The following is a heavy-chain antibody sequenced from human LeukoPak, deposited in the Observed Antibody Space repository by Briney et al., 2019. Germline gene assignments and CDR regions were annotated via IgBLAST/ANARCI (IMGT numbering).Heavy chain of an antibody. Sequence: GGSLRLSCAASGFTFSSYDMSWVRQAPGKGLEWVSAISGSGGSTYYADSVKGRFTISRDNSKNTLYLQMNSLRAEDTAVYYCAKDNAYSSGWLYYFDYWGQGTLVTVSS. D-gene: IGHD6-19*01. J-gene: IGHJ4*02. V-gene: IGHV3-23*01. CDR3: AKDNAYSSGWLYYFDY. CDR2: ISGSGGST. CDR1: GFTFSSYD.